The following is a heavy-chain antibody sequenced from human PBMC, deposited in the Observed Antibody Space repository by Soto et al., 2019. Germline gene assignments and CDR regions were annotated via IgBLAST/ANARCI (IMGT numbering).Heavy chain of an antibody. Sequence: SVKVSCRASGGTFSSYAISWVRQAPGQGLEWLGGIIPIFGTAHHAQKFQGRVPITADDSTSTAHMELSSLRSEDTAVYYCASFLGKSMVRGAPGWGYYYGMDVWGQGTTVTV. V-gene: IGHV1-69*13. CDR3: ASFLGKSMVRGAPGWGYYYGMDV. CDR1: GGTFSSYA. J-gene: IGHJ6*02. CDR2: IIPIFGTA. D-gene: IGHD3-10*01.